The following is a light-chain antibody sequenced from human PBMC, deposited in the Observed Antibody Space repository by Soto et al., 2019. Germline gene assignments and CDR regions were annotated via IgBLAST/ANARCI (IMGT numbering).Light chain of an antibody. CDR1: TGAVTSGYY. V-gene: IGLV7-43*01. CDR3: LLCDGGPVL. Sequence: QAVVTQEPSLTVSPGGTVTLTRGSSTGAVTSGYYPNWFQQKPGQAPRTLIYSTSNKPSRTPTRFSGSHLGGKAALTLSGLQPEVEADSYCLLCDGGPVLFGGGTKLTVL. CDR2: STS. J-gene: IGLJ2*01.